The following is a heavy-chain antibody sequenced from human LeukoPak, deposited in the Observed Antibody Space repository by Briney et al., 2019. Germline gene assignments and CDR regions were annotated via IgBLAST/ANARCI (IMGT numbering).Heavy chain of an antibody. CDR2: IWYDGNNK. CDR3: AKQHCKGGDCYFFD. CDR1: GFTFSSYG. V-gene: IGHV3-33*06. J-gene: IGHJ4*02. Sequence: PGRSLRLSCAASGFTFSSYGMHWVRQAPGRGLEWVALIWYDGNNKYYADSVKGRFTISRDNSKNTLYLQLNRLRGEGTAVYYLAKQHCKGGDCYFFDWGQGTLVTVSS. D-gene: IGHD2-21*02.